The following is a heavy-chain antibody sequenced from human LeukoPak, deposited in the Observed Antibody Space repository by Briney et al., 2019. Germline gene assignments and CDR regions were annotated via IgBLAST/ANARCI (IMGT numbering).Heavy chain of an antibody. V-gene: IGHV3-11*05. CDR2: ISSSSSSYT. CDR3: ARDARSWFDP. CDR1: GFTFSDYY. J-gene: IGHJ5*02. Sequence: GGSLRLSCAAWGFTFSDYYMSWIRQAPRKGLEWGSYISSSSSSYTNYPDYVKGRFTISRAKAKTSLYLQMNSLRAEDTAVYYCARDARSWFDPWGQGTLVTVSS.